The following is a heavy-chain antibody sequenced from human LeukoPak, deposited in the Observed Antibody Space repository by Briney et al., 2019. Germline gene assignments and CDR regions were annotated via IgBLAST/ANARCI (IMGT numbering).Heavy chain of an antibody. CDR1: GFTFSSYG. J-gene: IGHJ3*02. V-gene: IGHV3-30*02. CDR3: AKGLGIAVAGGAHDAFDI. CDR2: IRYDGSNK. Sequence: GGSLRLSCAASGFTFSSYGMHWVRQAPGKGLEWVAFIRYDGSNKYYADSVKGRFTISRDNSKNTLYLQMNSLRAEDTAVYYCAKGLGIAVAGGAHDAFDIWGQGTMVTVSS. D-gene: IGHD6-19*01.